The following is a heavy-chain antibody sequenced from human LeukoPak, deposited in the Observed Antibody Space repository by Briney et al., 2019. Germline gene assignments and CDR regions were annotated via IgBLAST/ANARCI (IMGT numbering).Heavy chain of an antibody. J-gene: IGHJ4*02. CDR3: ARDFPYDY. Sequence: GGSLRLSCAASGFTFSSYAMSWVRQAPGKGLEWVSANSGGGSSTYYADSVKGRFTISRDNAKNSLYLQMNSLRAEDTAVYYCARDFPYDYWGQGTLVTVSS. V-gene: IGHV3-23*01. CDR1: GFTFSSYA. CDR2: NSGGGSST.